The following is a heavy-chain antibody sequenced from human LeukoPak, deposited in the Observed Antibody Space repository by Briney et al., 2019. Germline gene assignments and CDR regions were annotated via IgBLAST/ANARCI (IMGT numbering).Heavy chain of an antibody. V-gene: IGHV1-69*05. CDR3: ARDGPGIAAAGMFDY. D-gene: IGHD6-13*01. CDR2: IIPIFGTA. Sequence: SVKVSCKASGGTFSSYAISWVRQAPGQGLEWMGRIIPIFGTANYAQKFQGRVTITTDEARSTAYWELSSLRSEDTAVYYCARDGPGIAAAGMFDYWGQGTLVTVSS. J-gene: IGHJ4*02. CDR1: GGTFSSYA.